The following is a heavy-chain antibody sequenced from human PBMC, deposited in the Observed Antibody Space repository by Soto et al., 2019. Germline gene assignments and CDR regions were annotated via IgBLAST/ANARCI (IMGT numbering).Heavy chain of an antibody. CDR2: INPNSGDT. Sequence: QVQLVQSGAEVKKPGASVKVSCKTSGYTFTGEYIHWIRQAPGQGLEWMGWINPNSGDTNYSQDFQGRVTMTSDTSFTTAYVELTRLRSDDTAVYYCARREQWLENFDYWGQGTLVTVSS. CDR1: GYTFTGEY. V-gene: IGHV1-2*02. CDR3: ARREQWLENFDY. D-gene: IGHD6-19*01. J-gene: IGHJ4*02.